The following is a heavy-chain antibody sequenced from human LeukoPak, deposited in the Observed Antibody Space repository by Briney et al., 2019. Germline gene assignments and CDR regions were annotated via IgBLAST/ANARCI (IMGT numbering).Heavy chain of an antibody. D-gene: IGHD6-6*01. CDR3: ARDYSSSNYYYYYMDV. CDR1: GGSISSYY. V-gene: IGHV4-59*01. Sequence: PSETLSLTCTVSGGSISSYYWSWIRQPPGKGLEWIGYIYNSGSTNYNPSLESRVTISVDTSKNQVSLRLSSVTAADTAVYYCARDYSSSNYYYYYMDVWGKGTTVTVSS. CDR2: IYNSGST. J-gene: IGHJ6*03.